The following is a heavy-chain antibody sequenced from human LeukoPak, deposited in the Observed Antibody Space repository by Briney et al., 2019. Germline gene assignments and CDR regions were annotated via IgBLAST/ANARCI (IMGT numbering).Heavy chain of an antibody. CDR3: AKGGSCSGGSC. V-gene: IGHV3-33*06. J-gene: IGHJ4*02. CDR2: IWHDGSNK. Sequence: GRSLRLSCAASGFTFSSYGMHWVRQAPGKGLEWVAVIWHDGSNKYYADSVKGRFTISRDNSKNTLYLQMNSLRAEDTAVYYCAKGGSCSGGSCWGQGTLVTVSS. CDR1: GFTFSSYG. D-gene: IGHD2-15*01.